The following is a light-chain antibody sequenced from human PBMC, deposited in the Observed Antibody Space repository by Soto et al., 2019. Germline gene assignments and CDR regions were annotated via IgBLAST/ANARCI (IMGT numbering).Light chain of an antibody. J-gene: IGKJ2*02. Sequence: EIVMTQSPATLSVSPGERATLSCRASQSVSSNLAWYQQKPGQAPRLLIYGASTRATGIPARFSGSGSGTEFTLTICSLQSEDFAVYYCQQRSNWPPLGTFGQGTKLEIK. CDR2: GAS. CDR1: QSVSSN. V-gene: IGKV3-15*01. CDR3: QQRSNWPPLGT.